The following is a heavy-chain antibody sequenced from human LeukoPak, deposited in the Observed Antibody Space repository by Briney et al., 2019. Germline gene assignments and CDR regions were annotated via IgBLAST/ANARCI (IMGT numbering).Heavy chain of an antibody. Sequence: PSETLSLTCTVSGDSISSYYWNWIRQPPGKGLEWIGYIYYSGSTNYNPSLKSRVTISVDTSKNQSSLKLNSVTAADTAVYYCARYISTSRNYYYYYYMDVWGKGTTVTVSS. D-gene: IGHD2-2*01. J-gene: IGHJ6*03. CDR2: IYYSGST. CDR1: GDSISSYY. V-gene: IGHV4-59*01. CDR3: ARYISTSRNYYYYYYMDV.